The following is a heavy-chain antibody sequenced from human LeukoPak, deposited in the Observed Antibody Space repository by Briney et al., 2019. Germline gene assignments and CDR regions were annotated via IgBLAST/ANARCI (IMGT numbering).Heavy chain of an antibody. CDR1: GYTFTSYG. J-gene: IGHJ4*02. Sequence: ASVKVSCKASGYTFTSYGISWVRQAPGQGLEWMGWISAYNGNTNYAQKLQGRVTMTTDTSTSTAHMELRSLRSDDTAVYYCAREAEQLVPYYFDYWGQGTLVTVSS. D-gene: IGHD6-13*01. CDR3: AREAEQLVPYYFDY. V-gene: IGHV1-18*01. CDR2: ISAYNGNT.